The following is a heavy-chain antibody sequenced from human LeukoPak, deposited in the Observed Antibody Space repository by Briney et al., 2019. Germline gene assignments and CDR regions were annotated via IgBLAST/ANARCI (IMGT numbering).Heavy chain of an antibody. Sequence: GGSLRLSCAASGFTFSNYEMNWLRQAPGKGLEWVSYISSSGSTIYYTDSVKGRFTISRDNAKKSLYLQMNSLRAEDTAVYYCARGVRGSSWLSFDYWGQGTLVIVSS. D-gene: IGHD6-13*01. CDR1: GFTFSNYE. J-gene: IGHJ4*02. CDR3: ARGVRGSSWLSFDY. CDR2: ISSSGSTI. V-gene: IGHV3-48*03.